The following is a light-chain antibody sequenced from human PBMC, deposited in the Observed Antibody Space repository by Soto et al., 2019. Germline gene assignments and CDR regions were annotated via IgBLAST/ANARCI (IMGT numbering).Light chain of an antibody. Sequence: DIQMTQSPSSLSASVGDRVTITCRASQTISIFLNWYQQKPGKAPELLIYAASTLQTGVPSRFSGGGSGTDFTLTITSLQPEDFATYYCQQVNVYPSTFGGGTKVDIK. CDR2: AAS. CDR3: QQVNVYPST. V-gene: IGKV1-39*01. J-gene: IGKJ4*01. CDR1: QTISIF.